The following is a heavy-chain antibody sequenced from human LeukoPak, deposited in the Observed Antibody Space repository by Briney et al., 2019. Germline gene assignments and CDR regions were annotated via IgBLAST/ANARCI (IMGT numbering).Heavy chain of an antibody. CDR3: ATLYCSGGSCQAP. D-gene: IGHD2-15*01. V-gene: IGHV3-23*01. CDR2: ISGSGGST. J-gene: IGHJ5*02. CDR1: GFTFSSFA. Sequence: GGSRRLSCAASGFTFSSFAMSWVRQAPGKGLEWASAISGSGGSTYYADSVKGRFTISRDNSKNTLYLQMNSLRAEDTAVYYCATLYCSGGSCQAPWGQGTLVTVSS.